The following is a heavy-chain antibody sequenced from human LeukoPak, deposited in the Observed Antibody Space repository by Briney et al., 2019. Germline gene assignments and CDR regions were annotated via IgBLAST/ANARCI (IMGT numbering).Heavy chain of an antibody. CDR3: ARDPGGWLGGDRDY. Sequence: GGSLRLSCAASGFTFSNYAMNWVRQAPGKGLEWVSYISSSGSTIYYADSVKGRFTISRDNAKNSLYLQMNSLRAEDTAVYYCARDPGGWLGGDRDYWGQGTLVTVSS. J-gene: IGHJ4*02. V-gene: IGHV3-48*04. D-gene: IGHD6-19*01. CDR1: GFTFSNYA. CDR2: ISSSGSTI.